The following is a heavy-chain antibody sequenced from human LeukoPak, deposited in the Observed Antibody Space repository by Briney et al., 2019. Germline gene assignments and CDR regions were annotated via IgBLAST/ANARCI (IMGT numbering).Heavy chain of an antibody. CDR1: GFTFSSYG. CDR2: IKQDGSEK. D-gene: IGHD1-7*01. V-gene: IGHV3-7*01. CDR3: ARAGSFWHYVY. J-gene: IGHJ4*02. Sequence: GGSLRLSCAASGFTFSSYGMHWVRQTPGKGLEWVANIKQDGSEKYYVDSVKGRFTISRDNAKNSLSLQMNGLRVEDTAVYYCARAGSFWHYVYWGQGTLVTVSS.